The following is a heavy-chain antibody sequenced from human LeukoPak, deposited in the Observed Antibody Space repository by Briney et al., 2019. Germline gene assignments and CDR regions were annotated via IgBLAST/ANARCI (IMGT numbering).Heavy chain of an antibody. V-gene: IGHV4-4*07. CDR2: IHTSGST. CDR3: ARVIEEGAFDI. CDR1: GGSISSYY. J-gene: IGHJ3*02. D-gene: IGHD3-22*01. Sequence: SETLSLTCTVSGGSISSYYWSWIRQPAGKGLEWIGRIHTSGSTNYNPPLKSRVTMSVDTSKNQFSLKLSSVTAADTAVYYCARVIEEGAFDIWGQGTMVTVSS.